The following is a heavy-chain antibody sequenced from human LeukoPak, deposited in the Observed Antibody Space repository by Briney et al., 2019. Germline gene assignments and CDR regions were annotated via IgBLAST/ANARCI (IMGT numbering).Heavy chain of an antibody. CDR1: GFTFSSYA. J-gene: IGHJ4*02. V-gene: IGHV3-23*01. Sequence: PGGSLRLSCAASGFTFSSYAMSWVRQAPGKGLEWVSAISGSGGSTYYADSVKGRFTISRDNSKNTLYLQMNSLRAEDTAVYYCARVFGDYEWAIDYWGQGTLVTVSS. CDR3: ARVFGDYEWAIDY. CDR2: ISGSGGST. D-gene: IGHD4-17*01.